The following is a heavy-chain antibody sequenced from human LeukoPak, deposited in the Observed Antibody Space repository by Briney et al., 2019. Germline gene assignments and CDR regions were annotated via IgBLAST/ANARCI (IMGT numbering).Heavy chain of an antibody. CDR1: GYTFTSYG. CDR2: IRGDNGDT. J-gene: IGHJ4*02. CDR3: ARVGLLTGYYFFDY. V-gene: IGHV1-18*01. D-gene: IGHD3-9*01. Sequence: ASVKVSCKASGYTFTSYGITWVRQAPGQGLEWVGWIRGDNGDTNYAQKLQGRVTMTTDTSTSTAYMELRSLGSDETAVYYCARVGLLTGYYFFDYWGQGTLVTVSS.